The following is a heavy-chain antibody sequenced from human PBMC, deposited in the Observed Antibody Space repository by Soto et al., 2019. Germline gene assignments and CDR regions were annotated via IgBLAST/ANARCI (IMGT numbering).Heavy chain of an antibody. J-gene: IGHJ6*02. V-gene: IGHV4-28*03. Sequence: SETLSLTCAVSGYSISSSNWWGWIRQPPGKGLEWFGYIYYSGSTYYNPSLKSRVTISVDTSKNQFSLKLSSVTAADTAVYYCARGDYYGSGSLYYYYYYGMDVWGQGTTVTVSS. CDR2: IYYSGST. CDR3: ARGDYYGSGSLYYYYYYGMDV. CDR1: GYSISSSNW. D-gene: IGHD3-10*01.